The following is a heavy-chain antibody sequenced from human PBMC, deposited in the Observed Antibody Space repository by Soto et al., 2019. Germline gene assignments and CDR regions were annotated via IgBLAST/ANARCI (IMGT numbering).Heavy chain of an antibody. V-gene: IGHV3-21*01. CDR2: ISSTSSYI. Sequence: EVQLVESGGGLVKPGGSLRLSCAASGFTFSSYSMNWVRQAPGKGLEWVSSISSTSSYIYYADSLKGRFTISRDNAKNALYLQMNSLRAEDTAVDYCAREITMVRGVMYWGQGTLVTVSS. CDR1: GFTFSSYS. D-gene: IGHD3-10*01. CDR3: AREITMVRGVMY. J-gene: IGHJ4*02.